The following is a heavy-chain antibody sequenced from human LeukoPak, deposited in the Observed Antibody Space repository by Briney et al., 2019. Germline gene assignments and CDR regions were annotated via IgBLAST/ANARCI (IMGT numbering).Heavy chain of an antibody. Sequence: KPSETLSLTCTVSGGSISNYYWSWIRQPPGKGLEWIGYIYYSGSTNYNPSLKSRVTISVDTSKNQFSLKLNSVTAADTAVYYCARDDRSATDFWSGYPNDAFDIWGQGTMVTVSS. J-gene: IGHJ3*02. CDR3: ARDDRSATDFWSGYPNDAFDI. CDR2: IYYSGST. D-gene: IGHD3-3*01. V-gene: IGHV4-59*12. CDR1: GGSISNYY.